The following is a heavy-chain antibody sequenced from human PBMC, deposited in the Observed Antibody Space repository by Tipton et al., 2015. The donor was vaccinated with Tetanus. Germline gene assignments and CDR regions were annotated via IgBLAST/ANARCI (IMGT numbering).Heavy chain of an antibody. CDR3: ARHRAQWELLF. D-gene: IGHD1-26*01. V-gene: IGHV4-4*07. J-gene: IGHJ4*02. CDR1: GGSISSYY. Sequence: TLSLTCTVSGGSISSYYWSWIRQPAGKGLEWIGRIYTSGSTNYNPSLKSRVTMSEDTSKNQLSLKLSSMTAADTAVYYCARHRAQWELLFWSQGALVTVSS. CDR2: IYTSGST.